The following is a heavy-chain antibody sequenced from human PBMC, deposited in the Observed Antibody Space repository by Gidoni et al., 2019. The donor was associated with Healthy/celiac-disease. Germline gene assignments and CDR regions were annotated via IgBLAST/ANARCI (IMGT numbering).Heavy chain of an antibody. Sequence: PGASVKVSCKASGYTFTSYYMHWVRQAPGQGLEWMGIINPSGGSTSYAQKFQGRVTMTRDTSTSTVYMELSSLRSEDTAVYYCARDPNSRYGSGTVTSAGDQSFDDYWGQGTLVTVSS. CDR3: ARDPNSRYGSGTVTSAGDQSFDDY. V-gene: IGHV1-46*01. J-gene: IGHJ4*02. D-gene: IGHD3-10*01. CDR1: GYTFTSYY. CDR2: INPSGGST.